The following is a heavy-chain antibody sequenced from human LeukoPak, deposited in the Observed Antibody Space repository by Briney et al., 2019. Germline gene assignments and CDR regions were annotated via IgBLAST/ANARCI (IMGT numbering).Heavy chain of an antibody. D-gene: IGHD1-14*01. V-gene: IGHV3-74*01. CDR2: IKSDGTGT. Sequence: GGSLRLSCAASGFTFSSYWMHWVRQAPGKGLVWVSRIKSDGTGTSYADSVKGRFTISRDNAKNTVYLQMNSLRAKDTAVYYCARAITTSESVWGQGTLVTVSS. CDR1: GFTFSSYW. J-gene: IGHJ4*02. CDR3: ARAITTSESV.